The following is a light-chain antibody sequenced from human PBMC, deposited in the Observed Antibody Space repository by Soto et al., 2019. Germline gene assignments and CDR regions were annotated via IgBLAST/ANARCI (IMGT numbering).Light chain of an antibody. CDR3: QQYNDWPLT. CDR1: QSVSSN. Sequence: EILMTQSPVTLSVSPGERATLSCRASQSVSSNLAWYQQKPGQAPSLLIYGAFTMATGIPARFSGTGSGTEFTLTISSLQSEDFALYYCQQYNDWPLTFGQGTKVDNK. J-gene: IGKJ1*01. V-gene: IGKV3-15*01. CDR2: GAF.